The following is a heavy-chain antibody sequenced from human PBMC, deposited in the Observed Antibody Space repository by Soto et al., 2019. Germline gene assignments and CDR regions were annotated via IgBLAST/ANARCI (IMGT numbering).Heavy chain of an antibody. V-gene: IGHV4-30-2*01. Sequence: QLQLQESGSGLVKPSQTLSLTCAVSGGSISSGGYSWSWIRQPPGKGLEWIGYIYHSGSTYYNPSLXRXGXIXXDRSKNQFSLKLSSVTAADTAVYYCARGQVVAAQPWGQGTLVTVSS. CDR1: GGSISSGGYS. J-gene: IGHJ5*02. D-gene: IGHD2-15*01. CDR2: IYHSGST. CDR3: ARGQVVAAQP.